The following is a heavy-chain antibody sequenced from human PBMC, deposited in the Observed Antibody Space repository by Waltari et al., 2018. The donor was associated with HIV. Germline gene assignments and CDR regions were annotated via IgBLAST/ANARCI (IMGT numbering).Heavy chain of an antibody. CDR3: AREGVMVRGAYDY. V-gene: IGHV3-21*01. CDR2: ISGSSVHI. CDR1: GLTFSPYN. Sequence: EMQLVESGGGLVKPGGSLRLSCAASGLTFSPYNMIWVRQSPGKGLEWVSSISGSSVHIYYADSLKGRFTVSRDNAKNSLYLQMNSLTFEDTALYYCAREGVMVRGAYDYWGQGTLVTVSS. J-gene: IGHJ4*02. D-gene: IGHD3-10*01.